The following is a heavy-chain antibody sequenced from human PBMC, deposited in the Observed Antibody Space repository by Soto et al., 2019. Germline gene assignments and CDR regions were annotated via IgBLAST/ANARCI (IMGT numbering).Heavy chain of an antibody. Sequence: SLRVSCAASGLCLFNYAMHWVRQAPGKGLEWVALTSYDGNNEYYTDSVKGRFTISRDNSKNTLFLQMNSPRPEDTAVYYCAKDKGVFNWATSYFDYWGQGALVTVSS. CDR1: GLCLFNYA. CDR3: AKDKGVFNWATSYFDY. D-gene: IGHD1-1*01. CDR2: TSYDGNNE. J-gene: IGHJ4*02. V-gene: IGHV3-30*18.